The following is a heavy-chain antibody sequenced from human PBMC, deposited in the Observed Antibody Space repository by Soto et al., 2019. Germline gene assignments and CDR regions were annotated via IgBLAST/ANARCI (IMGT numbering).Heavy chain of an antibody. CDR1: GFTFSSYS. CDR2: ISSSSSYI. CDR3: ARCISGITGMAGWFDP. V-gene: IGHV3-21*01. J-gene: IGHJ5*02. Sequence: GGSLRLSCAASGFTFSSYSMNWVRQAPGKGLEWVSSISSSSSYIYYADSVKGRFTISRDNAKNSLYLQMNSLRAEDTAVYYCARCISGITGMAGWFDPWGQGTLVTVSS. D-gene: IGHD1-20*01.